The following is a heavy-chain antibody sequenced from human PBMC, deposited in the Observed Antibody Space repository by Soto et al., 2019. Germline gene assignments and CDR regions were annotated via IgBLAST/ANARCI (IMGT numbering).Heavy chain of an antibody. J-gene: IGHJ4*02. CDR2: ITWDSGRI. D-gene: IGHD6-19*01. CDR1: GFTFDDYA. CDR3: VKDYSSAWYHPLPFFDH. Sequence: EVQLVESGGGLVQPGRSLRLSCAASGFTFDDYAMHWVRQAPGRGLEWVSGITWDSGRIDYEDSVKGRFTMSRDNAKNSLYRQMNSLRAEDTALYYCVKDYSSAWYHPLPFFDHWGQGALVTVSS. V-gene: IGHV3-9*01.